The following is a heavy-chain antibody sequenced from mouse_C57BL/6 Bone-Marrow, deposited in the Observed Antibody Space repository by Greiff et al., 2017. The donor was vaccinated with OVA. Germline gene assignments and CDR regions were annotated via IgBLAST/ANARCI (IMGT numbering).Heavy chain of an antibody. CDR3: ARRSLRRYWYFDV. CDR2: IYPGDGDT. CDR1: GYAFSSYW. V-gene: IGHV1-80*01. J-gene: IGHJ1*03. Sequence: VQLQQSGAELVKPGASVKISCKASGYAFSSYWMNWVKQRPGKGLEWIGQIYPGDGDTNYNGKFKGKATLTADKSSSTAYMQLSSLTSEDSAVYFCARRSLRRYWYFDVWGTGTTVTVSS. D-gene: IGHD2-12*01.